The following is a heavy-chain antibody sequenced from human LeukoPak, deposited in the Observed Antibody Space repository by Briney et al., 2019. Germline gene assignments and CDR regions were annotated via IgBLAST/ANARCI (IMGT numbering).Heavy chain of an antibody. CDR1: GGSFSGYY. CDR3: ARVKRGYSYALITYFDY. D-gene: IGHD5-18*01. Sequence: PSETLSLTCAVYGGSFSGYYWSWIRQPPGKGLEWIGEINHSGSTTYNPSLKTRVTISVDTSKNQFSLKLSSVTAADTAVFYCARVKRGYSYALITYFDYWGQGTLVTVSS. J-gene: IGHJ4*02. V-gene: IGHV4-34*01. CDR2: INHSGST.